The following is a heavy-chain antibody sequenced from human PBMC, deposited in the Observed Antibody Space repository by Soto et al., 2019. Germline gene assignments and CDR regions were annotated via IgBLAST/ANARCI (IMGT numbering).Heavy chain of an antibody. V-gene: IGHV1-18*01. J-gene: IGHJ4*02. CDR1: GYTFTSYG. CDR3: ARDLNLGLGDY. CDR2: INPYNGNT. D-gene: IGHD7-27*01. Sequence: QVQLVQSGAEVKKPGASVKVSCKASGYTFTSYGNSWVRQAPGQGLEWMGWINPYNGNTKNAQKIQGRVTMTTDTSTSTAYMELRSLRSDDTAVYYCARDLNLGLGDYWGQGTLVTVSS.